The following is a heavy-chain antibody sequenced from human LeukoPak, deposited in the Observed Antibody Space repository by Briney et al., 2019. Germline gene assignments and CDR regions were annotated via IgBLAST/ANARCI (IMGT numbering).Heavy chain of an antibody. V-gene: IGHV3-15*01. CDR2: IKSKTDGGTT. CDR3: TTVEDIVVVPAAMGAFDI. Sequence: GGSLRLSCAASGFTFSNAWMSWVRQAPGKGLEWVGRIKSKTDGGTTDYAAPVKGRFTISRDDSKSTLYLQMNSLKTEDTAVYYCTTVEDIVVVPAAMGAFDIWGQGTMVTVSS. J-gene: IGHJ3*02. CDR1: GFTFSNAW. D-gene: IGHD2-2*01.